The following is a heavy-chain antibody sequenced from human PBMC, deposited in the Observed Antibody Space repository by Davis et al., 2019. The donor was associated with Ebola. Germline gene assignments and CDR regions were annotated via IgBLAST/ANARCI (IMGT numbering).Heavy chain of an antibody. D-gene: IGHD2-15*01. CDR2: ISTNGENT. V-gene: IGHV3-64D*06. CDR3: VKDRFTVVVVHGGFDY. J-gene: IGHJ4*02. Sequence: GGSLRLSCSASGFTFSSYAMHWVRQALGKGLESVSRISTNGENTYYAESVKGRFTISRDNSKDTLYLQMRSLRTEDTAVYYCVKDRFTVVVVHGGFDYWGQGTLVTVSS. CDR1: GFTFSSYA.